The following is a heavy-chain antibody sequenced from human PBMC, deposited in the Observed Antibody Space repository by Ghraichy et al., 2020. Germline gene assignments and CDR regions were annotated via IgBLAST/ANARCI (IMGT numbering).Heavy chain of an antibody. J-gene: IGHJ4*02. CDR1: GFSFSNYW. CDR2: IKGDGTDI. Sequence: GGSLRLSCAASGFSFSNYWMHWVRQAPGKGPVWVSHIKGDGTDITYGDSVKGRFTISRDNVKNTLYLQMNDLRAEDTAIYYCARDMPREDYWGQGTLVTVSS. CDR3: ARDMPREDY. V-gene: IGHV3-74*01. D-gene: IGHD2-2*01.